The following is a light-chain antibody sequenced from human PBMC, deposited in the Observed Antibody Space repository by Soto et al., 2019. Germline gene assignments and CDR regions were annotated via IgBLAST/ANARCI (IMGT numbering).Light chain of an antibody. CDR2: KIS. CDR3: MQATRSAWA. V-gene: IGKV2-24*01. CDR1: ESLVHSDGNTH. Sequence: DIVMTQTPLSSPVTLGQPASISCRSTESLVHSDGNTHLSWLQQRPGQPPRLLTYKISNRFSGVPDRLSGSGAGTDFTLKISRVEAEDVGIYYCMQATRSAWAFGQGTRVEIK. J-gene: IGKJ1*01.